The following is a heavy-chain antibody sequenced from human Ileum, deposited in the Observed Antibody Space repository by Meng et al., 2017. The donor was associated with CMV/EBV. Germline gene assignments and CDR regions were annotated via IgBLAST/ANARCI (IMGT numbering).Heavy chain of an antibody. Sequence: SALTFSAHWMHWVRQAPGKGLVWVSRIKSDGSVTNYADSVKGRFTVSRDNAKNTLYLQMNSLRVEDTAVYYCARGPSGSNYFSGDYWGQGILVTVSS. CDR3: ARGPSGSNYFSGDY. D-gene: IGHD2/OR15-2a*01. V-gene: IGHV3-74*01. J-gene: IGHJ4*02. CDR1: ALTFSAHW. CDR2: IKSDGSVT.